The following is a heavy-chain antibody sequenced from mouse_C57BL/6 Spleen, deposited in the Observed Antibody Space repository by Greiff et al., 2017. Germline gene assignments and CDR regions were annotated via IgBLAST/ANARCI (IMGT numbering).Heavy chain of an antibody. D-gene: IGHD1-1*01. CDR1: GYAFSSSW. CDR3: ARSPHYYDSSYEDYFDY. J-gene: IGHJ2*01. Sequence: VQLQQSGPELVKPGASVQISCKASGYAFSSSWMNWVKQRPGKGLEWIGRIYPGDGDTNYNGKFKGKATLTADKSSSTAYMQLSSLTSEDSAVYFCARSPHYYDSSYEDYFDYWGQGTTLTVSS. V-gene: IGHV1-82*01. CDR2: IYPGDGDT.